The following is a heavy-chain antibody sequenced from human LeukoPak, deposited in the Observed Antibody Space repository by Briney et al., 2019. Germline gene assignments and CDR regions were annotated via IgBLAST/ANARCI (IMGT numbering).Heavy chain of an antibody. V-gene: IGHV4-39*01. CDR3: ARVTGYSSGWYVGY. J-gene: IGHJ4*02. CDR2: IYYSGST. Sequence: PSETLSLTCTVSGGSISSSSYYWGWIRQPPGKGLEWIGSIYYSGSTYYNPSLKSRVTISVDTSKNQFSLKLSSVTAADTAVYYCARVTGYSSGWYVGYWGQGTLVTVSS. CDR1: GGSISSSSYY. D-gene: IGHD6-19*01.